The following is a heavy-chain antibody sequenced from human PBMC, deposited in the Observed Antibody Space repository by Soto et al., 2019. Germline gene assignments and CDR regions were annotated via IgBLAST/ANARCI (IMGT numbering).Heavy chain of an antibody. J-gene: IGHJ4*02. CDR1: GFTFSSYA. D-gene: IGHD3-22*01. CDR3: AKSAGKYSVSSGYFRYFDY. Sequence: GGSLRLSCATSGFTFSSYAMSWVRQAPGKGLDWVSVIGAGGATTYYADSVKGRFTISRDNSQNTLFLQMNGLRAEDTAVYYCAKSAGKYSVSSGYFRYFDYWGQGTPVTVSS. V-gene: IGHV3-23*01. CDR2: IGAGGATT.